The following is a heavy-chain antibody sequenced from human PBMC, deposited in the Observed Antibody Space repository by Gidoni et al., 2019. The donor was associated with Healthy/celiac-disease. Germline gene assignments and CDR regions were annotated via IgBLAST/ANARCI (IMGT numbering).Heavy chain of an antibody. Sequence: QVQLVESGGGVVQPGRSLRLSCAASGFTFSSYGMHWVRQAPGKGLEWVAVIWYDGSNKYYADSVKGRFTISRDNSKNTLYLQMNSLRAEDTAVYYCARATWIQLLVPIYYYGMDVWGQGTTVTVSS. CDR1: GFTFSSYG. D-gene: IGHD5-18*01. V-gene: IGHV3-33*01. CDR3: ARATWIQLLVPIYYYGMDV. CDR2: IWYDGSNK. J-gene: IGHJ6*02.